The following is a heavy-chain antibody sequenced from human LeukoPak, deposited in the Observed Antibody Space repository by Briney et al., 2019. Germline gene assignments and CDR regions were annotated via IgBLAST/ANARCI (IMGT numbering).Heavy chain of an antibody. J-gene: IGHJ4*02. CDR3: ATGVNFDY. V-gene: IGHV1-2*02. Sequence: ASVKVSCKASGNTFSGDYMHWVRRAPGQGLEWMGWINPNSGATNYAQKFQGRVTMTRDTSITTAYMELSSLRSDDTAIFYCATGVNFDYWGQGTLVSVSS. CDR1: GNTFSGDY. CDR2: INPNSGAT.